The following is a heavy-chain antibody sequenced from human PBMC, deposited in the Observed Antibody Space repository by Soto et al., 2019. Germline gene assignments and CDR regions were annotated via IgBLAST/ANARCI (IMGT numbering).Heavy chain of an antibody. CDR2: IYYSGST. J-gene: IGHJ5*02. CDR3: AGMPYTSGLRFDP. V-gene: IGHV4-61*08. D-gene: IGHD6-19*01. Sequence: SETLSLTCTVSGISVSTSDYYWGWIRQPPGKGLEWIGYIYYSGSTNYNPSLKSRVTISVDTSKNQFSLKLSSVTAADTAVYFCAGMPYTSGLRFDPWGPGTLVTVSS. CDR1: GISVSTSDYY.